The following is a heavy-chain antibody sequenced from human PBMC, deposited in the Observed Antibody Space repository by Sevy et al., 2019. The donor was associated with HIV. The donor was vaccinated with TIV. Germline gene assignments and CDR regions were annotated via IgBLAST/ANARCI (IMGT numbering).Heavy chain of an antibody. CDR3: ARAYCTNGVCYTGWFDP. D-gene: IGHD2-8*01. CDR1: GYSFTSYW. CDR2: IFPGDSDT. Sequence: GESLKISCKGSGYSFTSYWIGWVRQMPGKGLEWVGIIFPGDSDTRYSPSFQGQVTISADKSISTAYLQWSSLMASDTAMYYCARAYCTNGVCYTGWFDPWGQGTLVTVSS. J-gene: IGHJ5*02. V-gene: IGHV5-51*01.